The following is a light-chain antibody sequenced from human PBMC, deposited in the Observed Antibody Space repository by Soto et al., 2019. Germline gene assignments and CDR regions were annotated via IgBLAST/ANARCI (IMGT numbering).Light chain of an antibody. CDR1: QSISSY. V-gene: IGKV1-39*01. Sequence: SDKINSRASQSISSYLNWYQQKPGKAPKLLIYAASSLQSGVPSSFSGSGSRTAFSLTVRGLQPEHFAPYYCQQSYRTPAFGQGTRLEIK. CDR2: AAS. CDR3: QQSYRTPA. J-gene: IGKJ5*01.